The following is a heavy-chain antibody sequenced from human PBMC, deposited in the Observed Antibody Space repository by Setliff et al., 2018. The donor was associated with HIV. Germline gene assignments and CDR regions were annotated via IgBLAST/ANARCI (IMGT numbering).Heavy chain of an antibody. V-gene: IGHV3-7*03. D-gene: IGHD6-19*01. Sequence: GGSLRLSCAASGFTFSSYWMSWVRQAPGKGPEWVANIKTDGSEKFYVDSVKGRFTISRDNAKNSLYLQMNSLRAADTAVYYCARDPNTGWYYLDFWGPGALVTVSS. CDR1: GFTFSSYW. J-gene: IGHJ4*02. CDR2: IKTDGSEK. CDR3: ARDPNTGWYYLDF.